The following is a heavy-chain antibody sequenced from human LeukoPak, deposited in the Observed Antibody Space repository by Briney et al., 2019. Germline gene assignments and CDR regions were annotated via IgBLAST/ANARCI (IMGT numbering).Heavy chain of an antibody. CDR3: AKSSGPGGYYYYGMDV. Sequence: PGGSLRLSCAASGFTFSSSPMSWVRQAPGKGLEWVSAISGDGGITYYADSVRGRFTISRDNSKSTLYLQMNSLRAEDTAVYYCAKSSGPGGYYYYGMDVWGQGTTVTVSS. V-gene: IGHV3-23*01. CDR1: GFTFSSSP. J-gene: IGHJ6*02. D-gene: IGHD3-22*01. CDR2: ISGDGGIT.